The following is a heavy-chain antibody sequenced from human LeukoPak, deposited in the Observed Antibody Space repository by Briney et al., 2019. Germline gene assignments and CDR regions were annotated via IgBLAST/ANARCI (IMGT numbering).Heavy chain of an antibody. D-gene: IGHD6-19*01. CDR2: ISSRSTYI. V-gene: IGHV3-21*01. J-gene: IGHJ4*02. CDR1: GFTFFTYT. CDR3: AREESGSSGWYDY. Sequence: GGSLRLSCAASGFTFFTYTMNWVRQAPGKGLEWVSSISSRSTYIYYADSVKGRFTISRDNARNSLYLQMNSLRAEDTAVYYCAREESGSSGWYDYWGQGTLVTASS.